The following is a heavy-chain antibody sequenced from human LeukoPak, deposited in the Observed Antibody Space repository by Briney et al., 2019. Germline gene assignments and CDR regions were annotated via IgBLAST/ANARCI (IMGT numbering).Heavy chain of an antibody. Sequence: GGSLRLSCAASGFTFSTYAMTWVRQAPGKGLEWVSLISGTGGSTYYADSVKGRFTISRDNSKNTLYLQMNSLRAEDTAVYYCARWDGYGDYWGQGTLVTVSS. V-gene: IGHV3-23*01. CDR1: GFTFSTYA. CDR3: ARWDGYGDY. D-gene: IGHD5-24*01. J-gene: IGHJ4*02. CDR2: ISGTGGST.